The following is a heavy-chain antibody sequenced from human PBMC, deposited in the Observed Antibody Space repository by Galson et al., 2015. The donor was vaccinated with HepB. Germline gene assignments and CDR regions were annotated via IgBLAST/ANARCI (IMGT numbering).Heavy chain of an antibody. CDR2: INAGNGNT. CDR3: ARGGERGYSGYDGFDF. J-gene: IGHJ4*02. V-gene: IGHV1-3*01. D-gene: IGHD5-12*01. CDR1: GYTFTSYA. Sequence: SVKVSCKASGYTFTSYAVHWVRQAPGQGLEWMGWINAGNGNTRYSQKFQGRVTITRDTSASTAYMELSSLRSEDTTVHYCARGGERGYSGYDGFDFWGQGTLVTVSS.